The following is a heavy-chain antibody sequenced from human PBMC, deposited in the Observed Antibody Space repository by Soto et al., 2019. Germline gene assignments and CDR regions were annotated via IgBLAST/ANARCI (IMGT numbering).Heavy chain of an antibody. CDR2: ISYDGSNK. Sequence: GGSLRLSCAASGFTFSSYGMHWVRQAPGKGLEWVAVISYDGSNKYYADSVKGRFTISRDNSKNTLYLQMNSLRAEDTAVYYCAKAHFDWFYFDYWGPGTLVTVSS. J-gene: IGHJ4*02. CDR1: GFTFSSYG. V-gene: IGHV3-30*18. CDR3: AKAHFDWFYFDY. D-gene: IGHD3-9*01.